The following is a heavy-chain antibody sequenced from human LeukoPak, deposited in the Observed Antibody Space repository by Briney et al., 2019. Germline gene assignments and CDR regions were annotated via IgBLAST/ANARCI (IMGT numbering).Heavy chain of an antibody. V-gene: IGHV1-46*01. J-gene: IGHJ6*03. CDR1: GYTFTSYY. D-gene: IGHD3-9*01. CDR3: ARRGGYYNLYYYYYYMDV. CDR2: INPSGGST. Sequence: ASVKVSCKASGYTFTSYYMHWVRQAPGQGLEWMGIINPSGGSTSYAQKFQGRVTITRNTSISTAYMELSSLRSEDTAVYYCARRGGYYNLYYYYYYMDVWGKGTTVTVSS.